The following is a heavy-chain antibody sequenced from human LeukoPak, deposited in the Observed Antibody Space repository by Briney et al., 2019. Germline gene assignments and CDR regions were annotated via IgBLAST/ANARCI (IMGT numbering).Heavy chain of an antibody. Sequence: PSETLSLTCTVSGGSISSGSYYWSWIRQPAGKGLEWIGRIYTSGSTNYNPSLNSRVTISVDTSKNHFSLKLSSVTAADTAVYYCARGLTVVTXPXXWGXXXLVT. V-gene: IGHV4-61*02. D-gene: IGHD4-23*01. J-gene: IGHJ1*01. CDR3: ARGLTVVTXPXX. CDR1: GGSISSGSYY. CDR2: IYTSGST.